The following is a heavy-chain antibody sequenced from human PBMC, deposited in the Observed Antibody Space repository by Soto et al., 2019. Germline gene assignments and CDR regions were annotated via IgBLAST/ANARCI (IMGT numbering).Heavy chain of an antibody. J-gene: IGHJ4*02. Sequence: QVQLVESGGGVVQPGTDLRLSCAVSGFSLNTYGMHWVRQFPGKGLEWVAVIRVDGSKKYYADSVKGRFTISRDNSNNTVFSDMTRLTGEDAAFYYCVRGSCNNATWGQGHCLNYWGQGTRVTVSS. CDR1: GFSLNTYG. CDR2: IRVDGSKK. V-gene: IGHV3-33*01. D-gene: IGHD2-21*02. CDR3: VRGSCNNATWGQGHCLNY.